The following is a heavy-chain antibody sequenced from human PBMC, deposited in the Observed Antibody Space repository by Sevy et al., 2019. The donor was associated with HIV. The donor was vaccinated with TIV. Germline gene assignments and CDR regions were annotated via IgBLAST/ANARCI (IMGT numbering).Heavy chain of an antibody. CDR1: GFTFSSYA. J-gene: IGHJ4*02. D-gene: IGHD5-18*01. CDR2: ISSNGGST. V-gene: IGHV3-64*01. CDR3: AKEEDTAMAR. Sequence: GGSLRLSCAASGFTFSSYAMHWVRQAPGKGLEYVSAISSNGGSTYYANSVKGRFTISRDNSKNTLDLQMGSLRAEDMAVYYCAKEEDTAMARWGQGTLVTVSS.